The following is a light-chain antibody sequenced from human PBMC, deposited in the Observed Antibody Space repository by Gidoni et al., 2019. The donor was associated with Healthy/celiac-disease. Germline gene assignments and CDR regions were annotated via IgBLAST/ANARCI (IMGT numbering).Light chain of an antibody. CDR2: KAS. CDR3: QQYNRYPYT. Sequence: DIQMTQSPSTLSASVGDRVTITCRASQSISSWLAWYKQKPGKAPKLLIYKASSLESGVPSRFSGSGSGTEFTLTISSLQPDDFATYSCQQYNRYPYTFGQGTKLEIK. V-gene: IGKV1-5*03. CDR1: QSISSW. J-gene: IGKJ2*01.